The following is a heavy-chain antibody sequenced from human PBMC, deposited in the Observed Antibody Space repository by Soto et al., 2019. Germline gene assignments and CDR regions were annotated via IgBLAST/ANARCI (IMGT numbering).Heavy chain of an antibody. D-gene: IGHD2-15*01. J-gene: IGHJ5*02. CDR3: ANVPCPLPIPAVAPRCFDP. CDR2: IYFTGKT. V-gene: IGHV4-31*03. Sequence: SETLSLTCTVSGDSIRDGGYYWAWIRQRPGKGLEWMGYIYFTGKTNYNPSLETRLTMSVDMSRRQLYLRLTSVTAAATAVYFCANVPCPLPIPAVAPRCFDPSGQAIAVALSS. CDR1: GDSIRDGGYY.